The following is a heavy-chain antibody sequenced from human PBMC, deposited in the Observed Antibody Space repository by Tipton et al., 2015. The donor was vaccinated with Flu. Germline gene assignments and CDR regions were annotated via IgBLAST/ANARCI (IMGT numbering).Heavy chain of an antibody. D-gene: IGHD5-24*01. J-gene: IGHJ4*01. CDR2: ISHGGTT. Sequence: TLSLTCAVCGGSFSGYYWSWIRQPPGQGLEWIGEISHGGTTNYNPSLKSRVTLSVDTSKNQFSLKLTSVTAADTALYYCARGHGSTDTYLDSWGQQTVVTVSS. CDR3: ARGHGSTDTYLDS. V-gene: IGHV4-34*01. CDR1: GGSFSGYY.